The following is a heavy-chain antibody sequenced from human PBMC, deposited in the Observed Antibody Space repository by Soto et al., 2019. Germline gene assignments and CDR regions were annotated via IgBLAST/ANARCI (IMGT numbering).Heavy chain of an antibody. J-gene: IGHJ6*03. CDR3: AGRDCSGTNCYYLDYYYMDV. D-gene: IGHD2-2*01. Sequence: QVQLQESGPGLVRPSETLSLTCTVSGGSFSSYYWTWIRQSPGKGLEWMGYIYYSGSTDYNPSLRGRLAISIDTSKNQCSLRLNSMTAADTAVYYCAGRDCSGTNCYYLDYYYMDVWGKGTTVTVSS. CDR2: IYYSGST. V-gene: IGHV4-59*08. CDR1: GGSFSSYY.